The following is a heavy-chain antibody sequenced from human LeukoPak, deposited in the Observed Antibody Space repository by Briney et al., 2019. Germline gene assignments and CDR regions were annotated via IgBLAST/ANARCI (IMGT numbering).Heavy chain of an antibody. D-gene: IGHD2-15*01. CDR2: IYYSGST. V-gene: IGHV4-61*01. Sequence: SETLSLTCTVSGGSISSSSYYWGWIRQPPGKGLEWIGYIYYSGSTNYNPSLKSRVTISVDTSKNQFSLKLSSVTAADTAVYYCARDLGYCSGGSCAVNWFDPWGQGTLVTVSS. CDR1: GGSISSSSYY. CDR3: ARDLGYCSGGSCAVNWFDP. J-gene: IGHJ5*02.